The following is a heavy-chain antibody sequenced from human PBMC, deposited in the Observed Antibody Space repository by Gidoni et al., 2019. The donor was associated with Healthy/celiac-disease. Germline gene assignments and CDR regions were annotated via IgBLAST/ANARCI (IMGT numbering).Heavy chain of an antibody. CDR3: AREGSSSWYGFDY. J-gene: IGHJ4*02. CDR1: GFTFSSYG. CDR2: IWYDGSNN. D-gene: IGHD6-13*01. V-gene: IGHV3-33*01. Sequence: QVQLVESGGGVVQRGRSLRLSCAASGFTFSSYGMHWVRQAPGKGLEWVAVIWYDGSNNDYADSVKGRFTISRDNSKNTLYLQMNSLRAEDTAVYYCAREGSSSWYGFDYWGQGTLVTVSS.